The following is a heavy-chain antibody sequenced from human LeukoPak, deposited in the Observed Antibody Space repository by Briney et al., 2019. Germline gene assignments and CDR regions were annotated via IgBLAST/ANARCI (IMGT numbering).Heavy chain of an antibody. Sequence: ASVKVSCKASGGTFSSYAISGVRQAPGQGLKWMGWISAYNGNTNYEQNLQGTGTMTTDTSKSTASMALRSLRSDDTAVYYCARFPIFGVVMGSYYYYMVVWGKGTTVTVSS. CDR1: GGTFSSYA. D-gene: IGHD3-3*01. CDR3: ARFPIFGVVMGSYYYYMVV. J-gene: IGHJ6*03. CDR2: ISAYNGNT. V-gene: IGHV1-18*01.